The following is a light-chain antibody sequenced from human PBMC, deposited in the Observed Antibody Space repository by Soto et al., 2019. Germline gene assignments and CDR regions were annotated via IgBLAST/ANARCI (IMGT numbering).Light chain of an antibody. Sequence: EIVLTQSPGTLSLSPGERATLSCRASQSVNSNYIAWYQQKPGQAPRLFVYGASSRATGIPDRFSGSGSGTDFSLTISRLEPEDFAVYYCQQYGSSTTLTFGGGTKVEVK. V-gene: IGKV3-20*01. CDR2: GAS. CDR3: QQYGSSTTLT. J-gene: IGKJ4*01. CDR1: QSVNSNY.